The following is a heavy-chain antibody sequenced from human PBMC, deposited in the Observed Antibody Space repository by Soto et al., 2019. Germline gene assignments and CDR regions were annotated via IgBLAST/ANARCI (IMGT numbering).Heavy chain of an antibody. J-gene: IGHJ4*02. CDR2: IDPSDSYT. V-gene: IGHV5-10-1*01. CDR1: GYSFTSYW. CDR3: ARRGPPVLLWFGEPDY. Sequence: PGESLKISCKGSGYSFTSYWISWVRQMPGKGLEWMGRIDPSDSYTNYSPSFQGHVTISADKSISTACLQWSSLKASDTAMYYCARRGPPVLLWFGEPDYWGQGTLVTVSS. D-gene: IGHD3-10*01.